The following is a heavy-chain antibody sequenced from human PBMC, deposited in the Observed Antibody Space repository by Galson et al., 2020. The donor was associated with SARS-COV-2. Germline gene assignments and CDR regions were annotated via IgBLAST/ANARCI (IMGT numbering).Heavy chain of an antibody. CDR3: ARGCSSTSCYTGDAFDI. CDR1: GFTFSSYA. CDR2: ISYDGSNK. J-gene: IGHJ3*02. D-gene: IGHD2-2*02. Sequence: GGSLRLSCAASGFTFSSYAMHWVRQASGKGLEWVAVISYDGSNKYYADSVKGRFTISRDNSKNTLYLQMNSLRAEDTAVYYCARGCSSTSCYTGDAFDIWGQGTMVTVSS. V-gene: IGHV3-30*04.